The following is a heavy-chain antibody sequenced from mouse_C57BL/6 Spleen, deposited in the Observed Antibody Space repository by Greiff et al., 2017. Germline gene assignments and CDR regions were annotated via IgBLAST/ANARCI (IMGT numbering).Heavy chain of an antibody. V-gene: IGHV5-9-1*02. CDR2: ISSGGDYI. Sequence: EVKLVESGEGLVKPGGSLKLSCAASGFTFSSYAMSWVRQTPEKRLEWVAYISSGGDYIYYADTVKGRFTISRDNARNTLYLQMSSLKSEDTAMYYCTRDLTYYYGSSYWYFDVWGTGTTVTVAS. CDR3: TRDLTYYYGSSYWYFDV. J-gene: IGHJ1*03. D-gene: IGHD1-1*01. CDR1: GFTFSSYA.